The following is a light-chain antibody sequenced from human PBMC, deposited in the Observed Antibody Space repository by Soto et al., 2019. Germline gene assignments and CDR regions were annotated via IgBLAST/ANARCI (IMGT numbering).Light chain of an antibody. CDR3: QNLHWA. CDR1: QEISGY. V-gene: IGKV1-9*01. J-gene: IGKJ1*01. Sequence: IQLTQSPSSLSASVGDRVTITCRASQEISGYLAWYQQTPGKGPKLLIYGVSTLQDGVSSRFSGRGSGTDFSLTISSLQPEDFATYYCQNLHWAFGPGT. CDR2: GVS.